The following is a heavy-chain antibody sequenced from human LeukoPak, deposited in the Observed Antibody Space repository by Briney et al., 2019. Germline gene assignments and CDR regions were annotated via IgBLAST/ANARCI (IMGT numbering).Heavy chain of an antibody. Sequence: GGSLRLSCAASGFTFSSYSTNWVRQAPGKGLEWVAVISYDGSNTFYADSVRGRFTISRDNSKNTLYLQMNSLRAEDTAVYYCARAPAVIVGATTAFDYWGQGTLVTVSS. CDR2: ISYDGSNT. CDR3: ARAPAVIVGATTAFDY. J-gene: IGHJ4*02. V-gene: IGHV3-30*03. CDR1: GFTFSSYS. D-gene: IGHD1-26*01.